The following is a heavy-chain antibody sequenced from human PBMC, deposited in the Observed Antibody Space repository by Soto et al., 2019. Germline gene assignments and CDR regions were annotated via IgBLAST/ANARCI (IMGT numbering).Heavy chain of an antibody. D-gene: IGHD6-19*01. J-gene: IGHJ2*01. CDR3: ARDVYSSGWYTGYFDL. CDR1: GFTFSSYG. CDR2: IWYDGSNK. V-gene: IGHV3-33*01. Sequence: QVQLVESGGGVVQPGRSLRLSCAASGFTFSSYGMHWVRQAPGKGLEWVAVIWYDGSNKYYADSVKGRFTISRDNSKNTLYLQMNSLRAEDTAVYYCARDVYSSGWYTGYFDLWGRGTLVTVSS.